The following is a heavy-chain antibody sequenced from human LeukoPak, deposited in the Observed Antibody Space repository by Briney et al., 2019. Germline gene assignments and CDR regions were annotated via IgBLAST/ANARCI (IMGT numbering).Heavy chain of an antibody. CDR3: ARLAYGGKTDY. J-gene: IGHJ4*02. V-gene: IGHV4-39*01. Sequence: PSETLSLTCTVSGSSISSSSYYWGWIRQPPGKGLEWIGSIYYSGSTYYNPSLKSRVTISVDTSKNQFSLKLSSVTAADTAVYYCARLAYGGKTDYWGQGTLVTVSS. CDR2: IYYSGST. D-gene: IGHD4-23*01. CDR1: GSSISSSSYY.